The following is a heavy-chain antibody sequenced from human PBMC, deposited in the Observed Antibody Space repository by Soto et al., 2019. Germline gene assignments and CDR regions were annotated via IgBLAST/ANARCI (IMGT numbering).Heavy chain of an antibody. J-gene: IGHJ5*02. D-gene: IGHD2-2*02. CDR3: ARGVPAAIHLGWFDP. Sequence: QVQLVQYGAEVKKPGASVKVSCKASGYSFTGYYMHWVRQAPGQGLEWMGWIDPHSRGTNYVPEFEGRVAMTSDTSMTTVYMELSRLRSDDTAVYYCARGVPAAIHLGWFDPWGQGTLVTVSS. CDR2: IDPHSRGT. V-gene: IGHV1-2*02. CDR1: GYSFTGYY.